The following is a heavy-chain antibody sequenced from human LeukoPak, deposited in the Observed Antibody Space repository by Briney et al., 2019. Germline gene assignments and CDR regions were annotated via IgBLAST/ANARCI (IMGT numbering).Heavy chain of an antibody. CDR1: GFTFGSYA. CDR3: AKERRGENVWGSYRDAFDM. V-gene: IGHV3-23*01. CDR2: ISGSGGST. J-gene: IGHJ3*02. D-gene: IGHD3-16*02. Sequence: GGSLRLSCAASGFTFGSYAMTWVRQAPGKGLEWVSGISGSGGSTYYADSVKGRFTISRDNSKNTLYLQMNSLRAEDTAVYYCAKERRGENVWGSYRDAFDMWGQGTMVTVSS.